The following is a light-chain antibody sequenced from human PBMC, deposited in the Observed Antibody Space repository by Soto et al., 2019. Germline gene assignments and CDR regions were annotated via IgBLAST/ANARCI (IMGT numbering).Light chain of an antibody. CDR2: AAS. J-gene: IGKJ1*01. CDR1: QGISNY. CDR3: QKYDSAPWP. V-gene: IGKV1-27*01. Sequence: DIQMTQSPSSLSASVRDRVTITCRASQGISNYLAWYQQKPGKVPKLLIYAASTLKSRVPSRFSGSGSGTDFTLTISSLQPEDVATYYCQKYDSAPWPFGQGTKVEIK.